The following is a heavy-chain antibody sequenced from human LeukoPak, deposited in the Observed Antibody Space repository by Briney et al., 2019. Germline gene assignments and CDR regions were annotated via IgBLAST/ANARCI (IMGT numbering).Heavy chain of an antibody. CDR1: GYIFTSFG. V-gene: IGHV1-18*01. CDR3: ARDSAHGTIPGDY. D-gene: IGHD3-3*01. J-gene: IGHJ4*02. Sequence: ASVKVSCKASGYIFTSFGISWVRQAPGQGLEWMGWISAYNGNTNYAQKFQGRVTMITDTFTSTAYMEVRSLRSDDTAVYYCARDSAHGTIPGDYWGQGTLVTVSP. CDR2: ISAYNGNT.